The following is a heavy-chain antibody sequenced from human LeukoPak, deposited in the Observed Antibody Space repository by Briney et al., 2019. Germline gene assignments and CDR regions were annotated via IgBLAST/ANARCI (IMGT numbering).Heavy chain of an antibody. CDR3: AKATCYYGSGSYYPKTHLGY. CDR2: ISYDGSNK. V-gene: IGHV3-30*18. J-gene: IGHJ4*02. Sequence: PGRSLRLSCAASGFTFSSYGMRWVRQAPGKGLEWVAVISYDGSNKYYADSVKGRFTISRDNSKNTLYLQMNSLRAEDTAVYYCAKATCYYGSGSYYPKTHLGYWGQGTLVTVSS. D-gene: IGHD3-10*01. CDR1: GFTFSSYG.